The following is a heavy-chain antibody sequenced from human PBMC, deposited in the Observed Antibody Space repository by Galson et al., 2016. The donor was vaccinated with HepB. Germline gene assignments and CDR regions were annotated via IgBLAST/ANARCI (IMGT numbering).Heavy chain of an antibody. J-gene: IGHJ4*02. CDR2: ITSGSNGT. CDR3: TRTSRASF. Sequence: SLRLSCAASGFTFTSYGFNWVRQTPGKGLEWLSYITSGSNGTYYADSVKGRFTISRDNSKNSLYLQLNDLRAEDTAVYYCTRTSRASFWGKGTLVTVSS. V-gene: IGHV3-48*01. CDR1: GFTFTSYG.